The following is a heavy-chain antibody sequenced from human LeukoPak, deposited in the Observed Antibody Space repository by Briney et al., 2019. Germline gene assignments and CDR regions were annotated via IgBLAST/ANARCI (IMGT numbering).Heavy chain of an antibody. CDR1: GYSINSGFY. J-gene: IGHJ4*02. CDR2: IYHSGST. CDR3: ARGVGLTQGGAFDF. D-gene: IGHD3-16*01. Sequence: SETLSLTCTVSGYSINSGFYWGWIRQPPGKGLEWIGSIYHSGSTHYKSSLKSRVTISVGTSKNQLSLKLTSVTAADTAVYYCARGVGLTQGGAFDFWGQGTLVTVSS. V-gene: IGHV4-38-2*02.